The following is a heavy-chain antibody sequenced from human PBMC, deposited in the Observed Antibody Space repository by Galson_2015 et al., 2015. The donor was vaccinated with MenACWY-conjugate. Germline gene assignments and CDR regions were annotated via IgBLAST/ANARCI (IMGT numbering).Heavy chain of an antibody. D-gene: IGHD2-2*01. CDR1: GYTFTGFY. Sequence: SVKVSCKASGYTFTGFYLHWVRQAPGQGLEWMGRLTPHSGGAEYAQKFQGRVTLSRDMSINTAYMELSSLRFDDTAIYYCARAYAVGHMDVWGEGTTVTVSS. CDR2: LTPHSGGA. J-gene: IGHJ6*03. CDR3: ARAYAVGHMDV. V-gene: IGHV1-2*06.